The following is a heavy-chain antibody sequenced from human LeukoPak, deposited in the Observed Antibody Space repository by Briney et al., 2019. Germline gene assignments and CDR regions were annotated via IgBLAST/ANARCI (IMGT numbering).Heavy chain of an antibody. Sequence: ASETLSLTCAVYGGSFSGYYWSWIRQPPGKGLEWIGEINHSGSTNYNPSLKSRVTISVDTSKNQFSLKLSSVTAADTAVYYCARGGVVVVAGLGYWGQGTLVTVSS. D-gene: IGHD2-15*01. CDR2: INHSGST. CDR1: GGSFSGYY. J-gene: IGHJ4*02. V-gene: IGHV4-34*01. CDR3: ARGGVVVVAGLGY.